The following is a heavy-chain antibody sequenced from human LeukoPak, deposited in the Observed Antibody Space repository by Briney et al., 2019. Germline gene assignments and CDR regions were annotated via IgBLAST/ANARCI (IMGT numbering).Heavy chain of an antibody. V-gene: IGHV4-61*02. D-gene: IGHD3-22*01. J-gene: IGHJ5*02. CDR3: ARDGHYYDSSGYWALFDP. CDR2: IYTSGST. CDR1: GGSISSGSYY. Sequence: SETLSLTCTVSGGSISSGSYYWSWIRQPAGKGLEWIGRIYTSGSTNYNPSLKSRVTISVDTSKNQFSLKLSSVTAADTAVYYCARDGHYYDSSGYWALFDPWGQGTLVTVS.